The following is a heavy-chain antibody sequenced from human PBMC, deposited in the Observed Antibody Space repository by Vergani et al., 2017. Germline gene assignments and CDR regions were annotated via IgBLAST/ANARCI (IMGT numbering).Heavy chain of an antibody. CDR1: SGSISSYY. V-gene: IGHV4-59*01. CDR3: ARRTKVAGTYYYYMDV. D-gene: IGHD6-19*01. Sequence: QVQLQESGPGLVKPSETLSLTCTVSSGSISSYYWSWIRQPPGKGLEWIGYIYYSGSTNYNPSLKGRVTISVDTSKNQFSLKLSSVTAADTAVYYCARRTKVAGTYYYYMDVWGKGTTVTVSS. J-gene: IGHJ6*03. CDR2: IYYSGST.